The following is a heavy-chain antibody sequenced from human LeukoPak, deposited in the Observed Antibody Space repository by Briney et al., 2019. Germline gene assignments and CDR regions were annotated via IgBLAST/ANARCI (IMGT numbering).Heavy chain of an antibody. V-gene: IGHV3-23*01. CDR1: GLTFKNYG. CDR2: ISGSGGSK. D-gene: IGHD7-27*01. J-gene: IGHJ4*02. CDR3: AKGSNWGWGYYFDY. Sequence: GGSLRLSCAASGLTFKNYGMSWVRQAPGKGLEWVSGISGSGGSKYYADSVKGRFTISRDNSKNMLYLQMNSLRAEDTAVYYCAKGSNWGWGYYFDYWGQGTLVTVSS.